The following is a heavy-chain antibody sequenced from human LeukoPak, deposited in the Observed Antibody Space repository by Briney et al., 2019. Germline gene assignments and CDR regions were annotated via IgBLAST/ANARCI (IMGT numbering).Heavy chain of an antibody. CDR3: VRRDTGWNYFDY. V-gene: IGHV4-59*08. CDR2: IYYTGKI. CDR1: GGSINSHY. J-gene: IGHJ4*02. Sequence: SETLSLTCAVSGGSINSHYWGWIRQPPGKGLQWIGDIYYTGKINYNPSLKSRVTITLDASKDHLSLNLTSVLAADTAIYYCVRRDTGWNYFDYWGQGILVTVSS. D-gene: IGHD6-19*01.